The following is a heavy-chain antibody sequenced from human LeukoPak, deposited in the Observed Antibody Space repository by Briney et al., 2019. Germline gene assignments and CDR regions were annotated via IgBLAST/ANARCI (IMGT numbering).Heavy chain of an antibody. Sequence: GGSLRLSCAASGFTFSNYGMPWVRQAPGKGLEWVAYDRSNKYYADSVKGRFTISRDNSKNTLYLQMNSLRPEDTAVYYCAKSGVVPAAPDYWGQGTLVTVSS. D-gene: IGHD2-2*01. J-gene: IGHJ4*02. V-gene: IGHV3-30*02. CDR1: GFTFSNYG. CDR3: AKSGVVPAAPDY. CDR2: DRSNK.